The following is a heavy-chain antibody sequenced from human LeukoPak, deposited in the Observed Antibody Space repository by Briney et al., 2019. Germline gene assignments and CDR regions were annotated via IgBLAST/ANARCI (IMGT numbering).Heavy chain of an antibody. Sequence: GASLRLSCAASGFIVSDNYMSWVSQEPGKGLEWVSIIYDDAYYADSVKGRFTISRDSSKNTVYLQMNSLRAEDTALYYCARDHRDYYMDVWGKGTTVTVSS. J-gene: IGHJ6*03. V-gene: IGHV3-53*01. D-gene: IGHD1-14*01. CDR2: IYDDA. CDR3: ARDHRDYYMDV. CDR1: GFIVSDNY.